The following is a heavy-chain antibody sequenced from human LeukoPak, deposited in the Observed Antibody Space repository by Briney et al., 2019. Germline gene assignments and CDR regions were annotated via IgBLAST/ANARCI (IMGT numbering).Heavy chain of an antibody. V-gene: IGHV1-18*01. CDR3: ARAIAAAGNDY. CDR1: GYTFTSYD. D-gene: IGHD6-13*01. J-gene: IGHJ4*02. Sequence: ASVKVSCKASGYTFTSYDINWVRQAPGQGLEWMGWISPYNGNTNYAQKLQGRVTMTTDTSTSTAYMELRSLRSDDTAVYYCARAIAAAGNDYWGQGTLVTVSS. CDR2: ISPYNGNT.